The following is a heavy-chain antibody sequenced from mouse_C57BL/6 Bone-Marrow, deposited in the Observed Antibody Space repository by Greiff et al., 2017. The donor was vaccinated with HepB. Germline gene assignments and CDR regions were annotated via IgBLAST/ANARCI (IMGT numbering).Heavy chain of an antibody. Sequence: EVMLVESGGGLVQPGGSLKLSCAASGFTFSDYYMYWVRQTPEKRLEWVAYISNGGGSTYYPDTVKGRFTISRDNAKNTLYLQMSRLKSEDTAMYYCARRGITTVVATDAMDYWGQGTSVTVSS. CDR1: GFTFSDYY. V-gene: IGHV5-12*01. J-gene: IGHJ4*01. CDR3: ARRGITTVVATDAMDY. CDR2: ISNGGGST. D-gene: IGHD1-1*01.